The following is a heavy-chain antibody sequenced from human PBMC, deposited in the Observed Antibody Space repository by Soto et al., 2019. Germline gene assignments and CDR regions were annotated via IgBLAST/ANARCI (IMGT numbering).Heavy chain of an antibody. CDR2: ISSSSSYI. Sequence: GGSLRLSCAASGFTFSSYSMNWVRQAPGKGLEWVSSISSSSSYIYYADSVKGRFTISRDNAKNSLYLQMNSLRAEDTAVYYCARALESVGIVVVPAAMPGYYYYYMDVWGKGTTVTVSS. V-gene: IGHV3-21*01. D-gene: IGHD2-2*01. CDR1: GFTFSSYS. CDR3: ARALESVGIVVVPAAMPGYYYYYMDV. J-gene: IGHJ6*03.